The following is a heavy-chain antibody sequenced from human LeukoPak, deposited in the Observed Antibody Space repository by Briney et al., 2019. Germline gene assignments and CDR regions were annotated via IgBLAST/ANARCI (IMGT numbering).Heavy chain of an antibody. CDR3: ATAVGYSYGYGFDY. CDR1: GYTFTSSY. D-gene: IGHD5-18*01. J-gene: IGHJ4*02. Sequence: ASVTLSCKASGYTFTSSYMHWVRHAPGQRLEWLGIINPSGGSTSYAQKFQGRVTMTRDTSTSTVYMELSSLRSEDTAVYYCATAVGYSYGYGFDYWGQGTLVTVSS. CDR2: INPSGGST. V-gene: IGHV1-46*01.